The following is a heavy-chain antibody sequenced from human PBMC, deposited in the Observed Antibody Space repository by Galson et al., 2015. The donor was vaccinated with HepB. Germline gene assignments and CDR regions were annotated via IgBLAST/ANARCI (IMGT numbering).Heavy chain of an antibody. J-gene: IGHJ4*02. CDR2: IIPIFGTA. V-gene: IGHV1-69*13. D-gene: IGHD6-13*01. Sequence: SVTVSCKASGGTFSSYAISWVRQAPGQGLEWMGGIIPIFGTANYAQKFQGRVTITADESTSTAYMELSSLRSEDTAVYYCARLTPAGVKQQLPGGWGQGTLAIVSS. CDR3: ARLTPAGVKQQLPGG. CDR1: GGTFSSYA.